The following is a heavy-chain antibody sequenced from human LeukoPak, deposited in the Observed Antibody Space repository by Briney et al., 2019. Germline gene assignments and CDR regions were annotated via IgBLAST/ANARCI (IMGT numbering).Heavy chain of an antibody. CDR2: VKSTTVDATP. V-gene: IGHV3-15*01. D-gene: IGHD4-23*01. CDR3: TTGPGNSGY. J-gene: IGHJ4*02. CDR1: GLTFSNAC. Sequence: PGGSLRLSCAVSGLTFSNACMSWVRQSPGKGLEWLGRVKSTTVDATPEYAAPVRGRFTISRDDSKNTVYLQMNSLKSEDTGLYYYTTGPGNSGYWGQGTLVTVSS.